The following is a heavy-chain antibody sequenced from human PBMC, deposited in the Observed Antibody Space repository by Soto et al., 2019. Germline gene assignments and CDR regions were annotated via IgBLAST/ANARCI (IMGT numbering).Heavy chain of an antibody. CDR2: VYTSGST. Sequence: SETLSLTCNVSGGSMSKYYWSWIRQPAGKGLEWIGRVYTSGSTNYNPSLKSRVTMSIDTSNNHFSLKLNSVTAEETAVYYCARTVGAAYYFDFWGQGTLVTVSS. CDR3: ARTVGAAYYFDF. V-gene: IGHV4-4*07. J-gene: IGHJ4*02. CDR1: GGSMSKYY. D-gene: IGHD1-26*01.